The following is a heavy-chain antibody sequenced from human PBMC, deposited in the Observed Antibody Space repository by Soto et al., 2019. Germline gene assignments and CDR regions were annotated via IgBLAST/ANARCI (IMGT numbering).Heavy chain of an antibody. CDR1: GYTFTSYD. CDR2: MNPNSGNT. Sequence: QVQLVQSGAEVKKPGASVKVSCKASGYTFTSYDINWVRQATGQGLEWMGWMNPNSGNTGYAQKSGGKATMTRTTSLSTAYMRLRSLRSEDPAGYYWALGLRLPNWSDPGGKGTLSPSPQ. CDR3: ALGLRLPNWSDP. J-gene: IGHJ5*02. V-gene: IGHV1-8*01. D-gene: IGHD5-12*01.